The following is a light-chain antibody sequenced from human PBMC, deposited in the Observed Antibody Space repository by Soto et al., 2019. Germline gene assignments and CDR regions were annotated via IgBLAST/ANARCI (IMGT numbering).Light chain of an antibody. J-gene: IGLJ2*01. CDR1: SSDVGGYNY. CDR2: EVS. V-gene: IGLV2-8*01. Sequence: QSALTQPPSASGSPGQSVTISCTGSSSDVGGYNYVAWHQQHPGRAPKLMIYEVSKRPSGVPDRLSGSKSGNTASLTVSGLQAEDEADYYCSSYGGSNTVVFGGGTKLTVL. CDR3: SSYGGSNTVV.